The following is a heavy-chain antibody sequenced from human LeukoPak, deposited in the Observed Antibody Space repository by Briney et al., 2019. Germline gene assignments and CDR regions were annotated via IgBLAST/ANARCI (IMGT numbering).Heavy chain of an antibody. CDR2: IRYDGSNT. V-gene: IGHV3-30*02. D-gene: IGHD2-15*01. CDR3: AKYIVATNSNLVAATRRYFDY. Sequence: GGSLRLSCAASGFIFSSYGMHWVRQAPGKGLEWVAFIRYDGSNTYYADSVKGRFTISRDNSKNTLYLQMNSLSAEDTAVYYCAKYIVATNSNLVAATRRYFDYWGQGTLVTVSS. J-gene: IGHJ4*02. CDR1: GFIFSSYG.